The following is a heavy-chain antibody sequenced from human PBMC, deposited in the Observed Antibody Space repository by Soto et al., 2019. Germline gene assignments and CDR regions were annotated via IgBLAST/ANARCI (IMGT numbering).Heavy chain of an antibody. J-gene: IGHJ4*02. CDR1: GGSISSYY. V-gene: IGHV4-59*08. CDR3: ARLTDRITIFGVVIPGYFDY. CDR2: IYYSGST. Sequence: KPSETLSLTCTVSGGSISSYYWSWIRQPPGKGLEWIGYIYYSGSTNYNPSLKSRVTISVDTSKNQFSLKLSSVTAADTAVYYCARLTDRITIFGVVIPGYFDYWGQGTLVTVSS. D-gene: IGHD3-3*01.